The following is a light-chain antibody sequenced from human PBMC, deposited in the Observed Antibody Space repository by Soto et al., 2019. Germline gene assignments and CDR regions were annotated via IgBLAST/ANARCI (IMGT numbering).Light chain of an antibody. V-gene: IGKV1-39*01. Sequence: DLQMTQSPSSLSASVGDRVTITCRASQRINNYLNWYQQRPGKAPELLIYAASSLRSGVSSRFSGSGSGTDFTLTISSLQPEDSATYYCQQSDRTPFTFGPGTKLDIK. CDR1: QRINNY. CDR2: AAS. CDR3: QQSDRTPFT. J-gene: IGKJ3*01.